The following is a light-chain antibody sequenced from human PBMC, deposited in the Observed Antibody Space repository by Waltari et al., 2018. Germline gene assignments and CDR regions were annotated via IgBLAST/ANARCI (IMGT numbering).Light chain of an antibody. CDR1: SSDVGSYNL. Sequence: QSALTQPASVSGSPGQSITISCTGTSSDVGSYNLVSWYQQYPGKAPKLMIYEGSKRPSGVSNLFSGSKSGNTASLTISGLQAEDEADYYCCSYAGSSTFYVFGTGTKVTVL. CDR2: EGS. V-gene: IGLV2-23*01. J-gene: IGLJ1*01. CDR3: CSYAGSSTFYV.